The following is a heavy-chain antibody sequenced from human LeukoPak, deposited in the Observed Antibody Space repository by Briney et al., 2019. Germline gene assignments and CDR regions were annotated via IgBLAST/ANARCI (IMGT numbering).Heavy chain of an antibody. Sequence: AGGSLRLSCAASGFTFSSYSMNWVRQAPGKGLEWVSSISSSSSYIYYADSVKGRFTISRDNAKNSLYLQMNSLRAEDTAVYYCAGAEYSSSWGAFDYWGQGTLVTVSS. CDR2: ISSSSSYI. CDR1: GFTFSSYS. D-gene: IGHD6-13*01. V-gene: IGHV3-21*01. CDR3: AGAEYSSSWGAFDY. J-gene: IGHJ4*02.